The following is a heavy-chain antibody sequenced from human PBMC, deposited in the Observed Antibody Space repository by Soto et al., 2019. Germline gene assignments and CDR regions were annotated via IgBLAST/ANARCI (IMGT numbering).Heavy chain of an antibody. CDR1: GFTVSSNY. D-gene: IGHD3-22*01. J-gene: IGHJ4*02. CDR2: IYSGGST. V-gene: IGHV3-66*01. Sequence: PGGSLRLSCAASGFTVSSNYMSWARQAPGEGPEWVSVIYSGGSTYYADSVKDRFTISRDNSKNTLYLQMNSLRAEDTAVYYCAKYYYDSSALLHFDYWGQGTLVTVSS. CDR3: AKYYYDSSALLHFDY.